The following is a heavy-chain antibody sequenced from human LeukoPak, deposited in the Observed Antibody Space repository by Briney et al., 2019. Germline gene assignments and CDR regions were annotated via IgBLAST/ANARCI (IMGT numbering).Heavy chain of an antibody. CDR2: LVYDERN. J-gene: IGHJ4*02. CDR3: ARDLSAAYDF. D-gene: IGHD2-21*01. CDR1: GFPFSSYG. V-gene: IGHV3-33*01. Sequence: GGSLRLSCAASGFPFSSYGMHWVRQAPGKGLEWVARLVYDERNDYADSVKGLFTISRDNSKNTLYLQMDNLRVDDTAVYYCARDLSAAYDFWGQGILVTVSS.